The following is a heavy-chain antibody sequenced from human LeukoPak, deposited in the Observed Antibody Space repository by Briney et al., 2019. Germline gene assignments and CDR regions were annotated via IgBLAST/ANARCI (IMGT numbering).Heavy chain of an antibody. CDR3: ARVSYYYGSGTYTPNYYYYYMDV. D-gene: IGHD3-10*01. J-gene: IGHJ6*03. CDR2: ITSGSSYI. V-gene: IGHV3-21*01. CDR1: GFTFSSYN. Sequence: GGSLRLSCAASGFTFSSYNMNWVRQAPGKGLESVSSITSGSSYIYYADSVKGRFTISRDNAKNSLYLQMNSLRAEDTAVYYCARVSYYYGSGTYTPNYYYYYMDVWGKGTTVTISS.